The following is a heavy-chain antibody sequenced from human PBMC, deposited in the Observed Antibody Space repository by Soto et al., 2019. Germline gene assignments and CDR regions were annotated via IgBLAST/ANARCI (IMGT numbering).Heavy chain of an antibody. CDR1: GYTFTTYE. V-gene: IGHV1-8*01. D-gene: IGHD3-3*01. Sequence: ASVKVSCKASGYTFTTYEINWVRQATGQGLEWMGRMNPNDGNTGYAQKFQGRVTMTRNTSVTTAYMELSGLRSDDTAVYYCARGPRDSGEWLLFAYWGQRALVTVSS. CDR2: MNPNDGNT. J-gene: IGHJ1*01. CDR3: ARGPRDSGEWLLFAY.